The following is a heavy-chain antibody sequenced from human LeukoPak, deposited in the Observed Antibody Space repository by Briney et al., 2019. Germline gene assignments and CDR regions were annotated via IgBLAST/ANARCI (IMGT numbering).Heavy chain of an antibody. CDR1: GGSISSYY. CDR3: ASSFAGSYSY. D-gene: IGHD3-10*01. Sequence: SETLSLTCTVSGGSISSYYWSWIRQPPGKGLEWIGYIYYSGSTNYNPSLKSRVTISVDTSKNQFSLKLSSVTAADTAVYYCASSFAGSYSYWGQGTLVTVSS. CDR2: IYYSGST. J-gene: IGHJ4*02. V-gene: IGHV4-59*01.